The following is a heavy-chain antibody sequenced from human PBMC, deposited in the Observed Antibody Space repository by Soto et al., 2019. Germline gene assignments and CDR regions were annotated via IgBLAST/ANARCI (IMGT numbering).Heavy chain of an antibody. CDR1: GDSVNSYY. J-gene: IGHJ4*02. Sequence: SETLSLTCTVTGDSVNSYYWSWMRQPPGEGLECMGYVYYSGSTNYNPSLKSRVTISVDTSKNQISLRLKSVTAADTAVYYCARAETSGIRYFDYWGQGSLVTVSS. D-gene: IGHD6-13*01. CDR3: ARAETSGIRYFDY. V-gene: IGHV4-59*02. CDR2: VYYSGST.